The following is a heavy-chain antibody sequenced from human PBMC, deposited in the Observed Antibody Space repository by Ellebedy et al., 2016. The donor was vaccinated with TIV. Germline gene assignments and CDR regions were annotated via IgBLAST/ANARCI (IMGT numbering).Heavy chain of an antibody. CDR3: ANHGRAYCGGDCYRPREYYFDY. V-gene: IGHV3-66*01. J-gene: IGHJ4*02. D-gene: IGHD2-21*02. Sequence: GESLKISXAASGFTFSSYSMNWVRQAPGKGLEWVSVIYSGGSTYYADSVKGRFTISRDNSKNTLYLQMNSLRAEDTAVYYCANHGRAYCGGDCYRPREYYFDYWGQGTLVTVSS. CDR2: IYSGGST. CDR1: GFTFSSYS.